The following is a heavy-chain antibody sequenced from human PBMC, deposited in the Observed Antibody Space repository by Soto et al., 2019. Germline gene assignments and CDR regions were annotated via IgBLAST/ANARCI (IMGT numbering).Heavy chain of an antibody. CDR2: IIPKLGSA. CDR1: GGGNLRDYC. V-gene: IGHV1-69*01. J-gene: IGHJ4*02. CDR3: ARGGDGYTFAAVY. Sequence: QVQLVQSGAEVKEPGSSVKVSYKASGGGNLRDYCTTWVRRATGQGLEWMGGIIPKLGSANYAQNFQGRVTVTADESTNTVYMELTSLRSDDTAVYYCARGGDGYTFAAVYWGQGTPVTVSS. D-gene: IGHD2-21*01.